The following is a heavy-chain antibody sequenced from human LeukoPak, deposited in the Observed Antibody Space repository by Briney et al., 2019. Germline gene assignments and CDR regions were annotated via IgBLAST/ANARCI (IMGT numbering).Heavy chain of an antibody. Sequence: GGSLRLSCAASGFTFSTYYMNWVRQAPGKGLEWVSSITTSSSYIYYADSVKGRFTISRDNAKNSLYLQMNSLRAEDTAVYYCARGLGGYSYGSHFDYWGQGTLVTVSS. CDR2: ITTSSSYI. CDR3: ARGLGGYSYGSHFDY. CDR1: GFTFSTYY. V-gene: IGHV3-21*01. J-gene: IGHJ4*02. D-gene: IGHD5-18*01.